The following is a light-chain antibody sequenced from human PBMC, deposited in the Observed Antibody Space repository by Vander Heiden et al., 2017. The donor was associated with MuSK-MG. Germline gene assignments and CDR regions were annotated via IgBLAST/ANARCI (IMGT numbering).Light chain of an antibody. CDR1: QSVSSSY. CDR3: QQDGSSPIT. V-gene: IGKV3-20*01. J-gene: IGKJ4*01. Sequence: EIVLTQSPGTLSLSPGERATLSCRASQSVSSSYLAWYQQKPGQATRLLIYGASSRATGIPDRFSGSGSGTDFTLTISRLEPEDFAVYYCQQDGSSPITFGGGTKVEIK. CDR2: GAS.